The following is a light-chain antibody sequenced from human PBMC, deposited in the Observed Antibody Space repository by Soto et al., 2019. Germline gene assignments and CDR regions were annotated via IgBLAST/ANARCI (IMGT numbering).Light chain of an antibody. CDR3: QQLNSYPLT. V-gene: IGKV1-9*01. CDR2: AAS. J-gene: IGKJ4*01. Sequence: DIQLTQSPSFLSASVGDRVTITCRASQGISSSLAWYQQKPGKAPKLLIYAASTLQGGVPSRFSGSGSGTEFTLTISSLQPEDFATYSCQQLNSYPLTFGGGTKVEIK. CDR1: QGISSS.